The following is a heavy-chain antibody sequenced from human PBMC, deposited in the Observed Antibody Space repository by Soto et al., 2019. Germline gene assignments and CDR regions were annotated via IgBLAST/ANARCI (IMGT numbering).Heavy chain of an antibody. V-gene: IGHV5-51*01. CDR3: GLGSGSYQSYYYYGMDV. CDR2: IYPGDSDT. Sequence: HGESLKISCKGSGYSFTSYWIGWVRQMPGKGLEWMGIIYPGDSDTRYSPSFQGQVTISADKSISTAYLQWSSLKASDTAMYYCGLGSGSYQSYYYYGMDVWGQGTTVTVSS. CDR1: GYSFTSYW. J-gene: IGHJ6*02. D-gene: IGHD3-10*01.